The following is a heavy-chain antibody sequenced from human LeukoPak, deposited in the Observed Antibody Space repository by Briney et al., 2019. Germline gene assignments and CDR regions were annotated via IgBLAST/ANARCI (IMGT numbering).Heavy chain of an antibody. J-gene: IGHJ4*02. Sequence: SETLSLTCAVCGGSFSGYYWSWIRQPPGKGLEWIGEINHSGSTNYNPSLKSRVTISVDTSKNQFSLKLSSVTAADTAVYYCARARYILTGYRNWGQGTLVTVSS. CDR3: ARARYILTGYRN. CDR1: GGSFSGYY. V-gene: IGHV4-34*01. D-gene: IGHD3-9*01. CDR2: INHSGST.